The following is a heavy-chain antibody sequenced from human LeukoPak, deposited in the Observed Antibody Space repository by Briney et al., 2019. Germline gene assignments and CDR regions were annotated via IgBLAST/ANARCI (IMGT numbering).Heavy chain of an antibody. V-gene: IGHV1-24*01. CDR1: GYTLTELS. CDR2: FDPEDGET. J-gene: IGHJ6*03. CDR3: ATDSRVLRYFDWLPDYYMDV. Sequence: ASVKVSCKVSGYTLTELSMHWVRQAPGKGLEWRGGFDPEDGETIYAQKFQRRVTMTEDTSTDTTYMELSSLRSEDTAVYYCATDSRVLRYFDWLPDYYMDVWGKGTTVTVSS. D-gene: IGHD3-9*01.